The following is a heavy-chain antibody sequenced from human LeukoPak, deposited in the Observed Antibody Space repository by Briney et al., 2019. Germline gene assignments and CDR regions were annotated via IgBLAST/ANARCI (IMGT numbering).Heavy chain of an antibody. CDR3: ARVLGEWLENWFDP. D-gene: IGHD3-16*01. J-gene: IGHJ5*02. CDR2: IIPIFGTA. CDR1: GGTFSSYA. V-gene: IGHV1-69*13. Sequence: SVKVSCKASGGTFSSYAISWVRQAPGQGLEGMGGIIPIFGTANYAQKFQGRVTITADESTSTAYMELSSLRSEDTAVYYCARVLGEWLENWFDPWGQGTLVTVSS.